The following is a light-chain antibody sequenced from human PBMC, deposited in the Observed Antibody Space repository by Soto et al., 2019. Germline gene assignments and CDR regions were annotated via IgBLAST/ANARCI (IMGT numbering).Light chain of an antibody. J-gene: IGLJ1*01. V-gene: IGLV2-14*01. CDR1: SSDVGSYNY. Sequence: QSALTQPASVSGSPGQSITISCTGTSSDVGSYNYVSWYQQHPGKAPALIISEVSNRPSGVSRRFSGSKSGNTASLTISGRQAEDEDDYYCSSYSSTDTPFVFGTGTKLTVL. CDR2: EVS. CDR3: SSYSSTDTPFV.